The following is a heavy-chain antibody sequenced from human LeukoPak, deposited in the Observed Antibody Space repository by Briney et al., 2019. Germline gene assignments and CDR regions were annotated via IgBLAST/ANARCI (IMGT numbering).Heavy chain of an antibody. V-gene: IGHV3-33*01. D-gene: IGHD3-3*01. J-gene: IGHJ3*02. CDR1: GFIFSDYA. CDR3: ARPFWSPHPTHAFDM. CDR2: IWYDGTMK. Sequence: GGSLRLSCAASGFIFSDYAMHWVRQAPGKGLEWVAVIWYDGTMKGYADSAKGRFTVSRDNSKNTLSLQMNSLRVEDTAVYYCARPFWSPHPTHAFDMWGQGTMVTVSS.